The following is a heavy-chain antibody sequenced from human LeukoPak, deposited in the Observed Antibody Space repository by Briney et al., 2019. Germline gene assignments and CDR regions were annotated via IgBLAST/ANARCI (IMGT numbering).Heavy chain of an antibody. Sequence: PGRSLRLSCGASGFTFDDYAMHWVRQAPGKGLEWVSGISWNSGSIGYADSVKGRFTISRDNAKNSLYLQMNSLRAEDTALYYCAKVPSYDSSGYPGSYFEYWGQGTLVTVSS. D-gene: IGHD3-22*01. CDR2: ISWNSGSI. CDR1: GFTFDDYA. CDR3: AKVPSYDSSGYPGSYFEY. V-gene: IGHV3-9*01. J-gene: IGHJ4*02.